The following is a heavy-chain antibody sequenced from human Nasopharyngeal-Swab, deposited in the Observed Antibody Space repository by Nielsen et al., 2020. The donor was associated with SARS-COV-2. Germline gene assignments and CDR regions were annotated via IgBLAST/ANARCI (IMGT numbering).Heavy chain of an antibody. CDR2: IIPIFGTA. CDR3: ARDRDGSYNWGDDAFDI. V-gene: IGHV1-69*06. CDR1: GGTFSSYA. D-gene: IGHD5-24*01. Sequence: SVKVSCKASGGTFSSYAISWVRQAPGQGLEWMGGIIPIFGTANYAQKFQGRVTITADKSTSTAYMELSSLRSEDTAVYYCARDRDGSYNWGDDAFDIWGQGTMVTVSS. J-gene: IGHJ3*02.